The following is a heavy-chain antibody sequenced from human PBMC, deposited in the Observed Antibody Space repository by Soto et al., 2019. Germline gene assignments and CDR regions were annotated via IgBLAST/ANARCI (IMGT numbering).Heavy chain of an antibody. Sequence: QVQLQESGPGLVKPSETLSLTCTVSGGSISSYYWSWIRQPPGKGLEWIGYIYYSGSTNYNPSLKSRVTISVDTSKNQFSLKLSSVTAADTAVYYCARDLRGYDFSTTNWFDPWGQGTLVTVSS. CDR3: ARDLRGYDFSTTNWFDP. J-gene: IGHJ5*02. CDR2: IYYSGST. CDR1: GGSISSYY. D-gene: IGHD3-3*01. V-gene: IGHV4-59*01.